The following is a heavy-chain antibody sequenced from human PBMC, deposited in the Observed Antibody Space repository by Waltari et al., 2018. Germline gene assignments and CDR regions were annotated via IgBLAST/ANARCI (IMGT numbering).Heavy chain of an antibody. V-gene: IGHV4-34*01. CDR1: GGSFRGSY. J-gene: IGHJ6*03. CDR3: ASRTEPLYYYYMDV. Sequence: QVQLQQWGAGLLKPSETLSLTCAVYGGSFRGSYWSWIRQPQGKGLEWIGEINHSGSTNYNPSLKSRVTISVDTSKNQFSLKLSSVTAADTAVYYCASRTEPLYYYYMDVWGKGTTVTVSS. CDR2: INHSGST.